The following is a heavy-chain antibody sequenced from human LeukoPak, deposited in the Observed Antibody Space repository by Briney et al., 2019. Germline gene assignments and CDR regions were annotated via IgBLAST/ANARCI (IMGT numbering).Heavy chain of an antibody. CDR1: GYTFRNYG. D-gene: IGHD3-3*01. Sequence: GASVKVSCKASGYTFRNYGISWVRQAPGQGLEWIGWISAYNGDTHYAHKVQGRVIMTTDTSTSTAYLELSSPRSDDTAVYYCARDPSNTSGYQIYFDYWGQGTLVTVSS. CDR3: ARDPSNTSGYQIYFDY. J-gene: IGHJ4*02. CDR2: ISAYNGDT. V-gene: IGHV1-18*01.